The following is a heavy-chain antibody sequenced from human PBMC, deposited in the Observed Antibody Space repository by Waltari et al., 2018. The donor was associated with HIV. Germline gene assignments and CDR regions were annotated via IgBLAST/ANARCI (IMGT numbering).Heavy chain of an antibody. CDR1: GGTFSDYY. Sequence: QAHLEQWGAGMLNSSETLSLNCAVYGGTFSDYYWTWIRQTPGKGLEWIGEINHNGSPNYNPSLKSRVTIATDTSKNQFSLNMRSVTAADTAVYYCARGRLTTVTASYNWFDPWGQGTLVTVSS. J-gene: IGHJ5*02. D-gene: IGHD4-17*01. CDR3: ARGRLTTVTASYNWFDP. V-gene: IGHV4-34*01. CDR2: INHNGSP.